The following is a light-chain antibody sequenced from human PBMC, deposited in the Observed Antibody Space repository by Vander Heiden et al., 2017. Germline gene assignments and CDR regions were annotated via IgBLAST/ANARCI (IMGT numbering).Light chain of an antibody. CDR2: DNN. Sequence: QSVLTQPPSVSAAPGQKVTLSCSGSSSKIGNNYVSWYQQLPGTAPKLLIYDNNKRPSGIPDRFSGSKSGTSATLGITGLQTGDEADYYCGTWDSSLSAVVFGGGTKLTVL. J-gene: IGLJ2*01. CDR1: SSKIGNNY. CDR3: GTWDSSLSAVV. V-gene: IGLV1-51*01.